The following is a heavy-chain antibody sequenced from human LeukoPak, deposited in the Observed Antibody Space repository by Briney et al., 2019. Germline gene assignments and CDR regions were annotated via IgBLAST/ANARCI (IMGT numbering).Heavy chain of an antibody. CDR1: GFTFSSYA. V-gene: IGHV3-30-3*01. J-gene: IGHJ4*02. CDR2: ISDDGSNK. D-gene: IGHD3-10*01. CDR3: ARDRGSGSYYKGDAFDY. Sequence: GRSLRLSCAASGFTFSSYAMHWVRQAPGKGLEWVAVISDDGSNKYYADSVKGRFTISRDNSKNTLYLQMNSLRAEDTAVYYCARDRGSGSYYKGDAFDYWGQGTLVTVSS.